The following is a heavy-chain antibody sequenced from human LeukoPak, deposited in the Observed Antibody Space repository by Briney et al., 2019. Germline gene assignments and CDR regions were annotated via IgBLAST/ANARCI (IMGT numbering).Heavy chain of an antibody. V-gene: IGHV3-49*03. CDR3: TSVAY. Sequence: PGGSLRLSCAASGFTFSNYGIHWLRQARGKGMEWVGVIKSIAYGGTTAYAASVKGRFIISRDDSKNPVYLQMTSLKTEDTAMYYCTSVAYWGQGTRVTVSS. J-gene: IGHJ4*02. CDR2: IKSIAYGGTT. CDR1: GFTFSNYG.